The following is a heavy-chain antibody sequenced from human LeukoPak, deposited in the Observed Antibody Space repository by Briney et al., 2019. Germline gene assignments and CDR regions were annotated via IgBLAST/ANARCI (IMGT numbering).Heavy chain of an antibody. Sequence: SETLSLTCTVSGGSTRSSSYYWGWIRQPPGKGLEWIGSIYYSGSTYYNPSLKSRVTISVDTSKNQFSLKVTSVTAADTAVYYCARVFDSSGYPGYWGQGTLVTVS. CDR1: GGSTRSSSYY. V-gene: IGHV4-39*01. D-gene: IGHD3-22*01. CDR2: IYYSGST. J-gene: IGHJ4*02. CDR3: ARVFDSSGYPGY.